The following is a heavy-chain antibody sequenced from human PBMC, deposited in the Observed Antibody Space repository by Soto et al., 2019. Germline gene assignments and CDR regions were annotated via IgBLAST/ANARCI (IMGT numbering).Heavy chain of an antibody. CDR1: GYTFTGYY. J-gene: IGHJ4*02. D-gene: IGHD3-16*02. V-gene: IGHV1-2*04. CDR3: ARARLRLVELSLFGY. CDR2: INPNSGGT. Sequence: QVQLVQSGAEVKKPGASVKVSCKASGYTFTGYYMHWVRQAPGQGLEWMGWINPNSGGTNYAQKFQGWVTMTRDTSISTAYTELSRLRYDETAVYYRARARLRLVELSLFGYWGQGTLVTVAS.